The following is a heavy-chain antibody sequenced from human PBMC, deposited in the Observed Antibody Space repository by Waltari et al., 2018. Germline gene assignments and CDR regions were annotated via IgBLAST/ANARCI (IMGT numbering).Heavy chain of an antibody. CDR2: VHHSGKT. V-gene: IGHV4-4*02. Sequence: QVQLQESGQGLVQPSGTLSLTCAVSGDSISGNYWWSWVRQSPEKGREWIGQVHHSGKTHYNPSLQSRVTISVDKPKNQFSLNLNSVTAADTAIYYCAGDRAIGLFFDYWGRGTLVTVSS. J-gene: IGHJ4*02. CDR1: GDSISGNYW. CDR3: AGDRAIGLFFDY. D-gene: IGHD2-2*01.